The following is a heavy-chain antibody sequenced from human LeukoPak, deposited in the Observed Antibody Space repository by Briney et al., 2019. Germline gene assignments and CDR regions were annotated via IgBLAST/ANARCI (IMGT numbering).Heavy chain of an antibody. CDR3: AKSEGDYGDYYFDY. J-gene: IGHJ4*02. CDR1: GFTFSSHG. Sequence: GGSLRLSCAASGFTFSSHGMHWVRQAPGKGLEWVAFIRYDGSNKYYADSVKGRFTISRDNSKNTLYLQMNSLRAEDTAVYYCAKSEGDYGDYYFDYWGQGTLVTVSS. CDR2: IRYDGSNK. V-gene: IGHV3-30*02. D-gene: IGHD4-17*01.